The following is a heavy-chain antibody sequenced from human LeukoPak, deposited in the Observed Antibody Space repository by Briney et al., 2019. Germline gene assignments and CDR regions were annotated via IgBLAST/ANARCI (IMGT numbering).Heavy chain of an antibody. CDR1: GYTFTSYY. V-gene: IGHV1-46*01. CDR3: ARDHYHRIHSVMETAPDY. CDR2: INPTGGST. J-gene: IGHJ4*02. D-gene: IGHD2-21*02. Sequence: ASVKVSCKASGYTFTSYYMHWVRQAPGEGLEWMGIINPTGGSTSYAQKFQGRVTMTRDTSTSTVYMELSSLRSEDTAVYYCARDHYHRIHSVMETAPDYWGQGTLVIVSS.